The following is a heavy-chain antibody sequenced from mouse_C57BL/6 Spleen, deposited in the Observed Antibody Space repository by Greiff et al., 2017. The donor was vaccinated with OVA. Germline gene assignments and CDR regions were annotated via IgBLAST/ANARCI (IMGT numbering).Heavy chain of an antibody. V-gene: IGHV1-15*01. CDR2: IDPETGGT. CDR3: TRSYYGSSYAFFDY. D-gene: IGHD1-1*01. Sequence: QVHVKQSGAELVRPGASVTLSCKASGYTFTDYEMHWVKQTPVHGLEWIGAIDPETGGTAYNQKFKGKAILTADKSSSPAYMELRSLTSEDSAVYYCTRSYYGSSYAFFDYWGQGTTLTVSS. J-gene: IGHJ2*01. CDR1: GYTFTDYE.